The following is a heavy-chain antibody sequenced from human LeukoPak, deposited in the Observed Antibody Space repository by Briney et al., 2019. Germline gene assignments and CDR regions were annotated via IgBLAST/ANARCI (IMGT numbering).Heavy chain of an antibody. Sequence: ASVKVSCKASGGTFSSYAISWVRQAPGQGLEWMGGIIPIFGTANYAQKFQGRVTIAADESTSTAYMELRSLRSDDTAVYYCARDSYYDSSGYSLEWNYWGQGTLVTVSS. CDR1: GGTFSSYA. CDR3: ARDSYYDSSGYSLEWNY. CDR2: IIPIFGTA. V-gene: IGHV1-69*13. J-gene: IGHJ4*02. D-gene: IGHD3-22*01.